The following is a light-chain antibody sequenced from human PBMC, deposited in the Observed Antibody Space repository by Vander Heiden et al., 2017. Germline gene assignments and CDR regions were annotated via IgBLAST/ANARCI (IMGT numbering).Light chain of an antibody. CDR3: SSYGGRRAFDFV. V-gene: IGLV2-23*02. CDR2: EVS. Sequence: QSALTQPASVSGSPGQSISFSCTGTSSDVGRYNLVAWYQQHPGKAPKLMSYEVSKRPSGVSNRFSGSKSGNTACLTTSGLQAEDEGDYDGSSYGGRRAFDFVFGGGTKLTVL. J-gene: IGLJ2*01. CDR1: SSDVGRYNL.